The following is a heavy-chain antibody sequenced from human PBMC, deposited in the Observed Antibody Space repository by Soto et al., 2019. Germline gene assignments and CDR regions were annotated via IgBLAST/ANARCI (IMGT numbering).Heavy chain of an antibody. CDR2: VSYDGKNI. V-gene: IGHV3-30*03. CDR1: GFSLDSYA. J-gene: IGHJ1*01. D-gene: IGHD3-10*01. Sequence: QLVESGGGVVQPGRSLTLSCAASGFSLDSYAMHWVRQVPGKGHEWMAVVSYDGKNIYSADSVRGRFTISKDDSKNILYLRMSSLTAEDTATYYCARDYGALPCDRIQHWGRGTLVTVSS. CDR3: ARDYGALPCDRIQH.